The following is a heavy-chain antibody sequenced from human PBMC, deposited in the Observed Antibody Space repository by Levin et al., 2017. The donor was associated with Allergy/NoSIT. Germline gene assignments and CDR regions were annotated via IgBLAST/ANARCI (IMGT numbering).Heavy chain of an antibody. CDR2: ISSSSSYI. D-gene: IGHD3-3*02. Sequence: GESLKISCAASGFTFSSYSMNWVRQAPGKGLEWVSSISSSSSYIYYADSVKGRFTISRDNAKNSLYLQMNSLRAEDTAVYYCARISGPPKDFDYWGQGTLVTVSS. J-gene: IGHJ4*02. CDR3: ARISGPPKDFDY. CDR1: GFTFSSYS. V-gene: IGHV3-21*01.